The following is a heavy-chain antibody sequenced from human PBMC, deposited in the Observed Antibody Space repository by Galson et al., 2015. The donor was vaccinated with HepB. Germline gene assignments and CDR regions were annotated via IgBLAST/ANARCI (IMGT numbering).Heavy chain of an antibody. CDR1: GFTFNTYW. Sequence: YLRLSCAASGFTFNTYWMHWVRQAPGKGLVWVSRINSDGRSTNYADSVKGRFTISRDNAKNTLYLQMNSLRAEDTAVYYCARDRSYGLDVWGQGTTVTVSS. CDR2: INSDGRST. V-gene: IGHV3-74*01. J-gene: IGHJ6*02. CDR3: ARDRSYGLDV. D-gene: IGHD3-10*01.